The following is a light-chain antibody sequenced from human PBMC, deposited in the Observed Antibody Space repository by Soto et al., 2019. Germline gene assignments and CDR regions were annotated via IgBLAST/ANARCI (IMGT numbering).Light chain of an antibody. CDR3: QQYGSSPLT. J-gene: IGKJ4*01. CDR1: QSVNSDY. CDR2: GAS. V-gene: IGKV3-20*01. Sequence: EIVLTQSPGTLSLSPGERATLSCRASQSVNSDYLAWYQQKPGQAPRLLIYGASTRATGIPDRFSGSGSGADFTLTISRLEPEDFEVYYCQQYGSSPLTFGGGTKVDIK.